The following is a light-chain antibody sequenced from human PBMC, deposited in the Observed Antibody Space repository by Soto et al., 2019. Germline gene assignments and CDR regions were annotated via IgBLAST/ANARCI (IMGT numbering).Light chain of an antibody. CDR2: KAS. Sequence: DIQMTQSPSTLAASVGDRVPSVCRGSQSMSSWLAWYQQKPGKAPKLLIYKASSLETGVPPRFSGSGSGTEFTLTISSLQPDDFAVYYCHQYGSSPATFGQGTKVDIK. CDR3: HQYGSSPAT. CDR1: QSMSSW. J-gene: IGKJ1*01. V-gene: IGKV1-5*03.